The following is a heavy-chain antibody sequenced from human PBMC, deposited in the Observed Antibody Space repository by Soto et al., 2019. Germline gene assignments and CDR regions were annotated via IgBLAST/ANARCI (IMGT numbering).Heavy chain of an antibody. CDR2: MNPNSGNT. V-gene: IGHV1-8*01. CDR1: GYTFTSYD. Sequence: ASVKVSCKASGYTFTSYDINWVRQATGQGLEWMGWMNPNSGNTGYAQKFQGRVTMTRNTSISTAYMELSSLRSEDTAVYYCARGVGYSSSWYPDWFDPWGQGTLVTVSS. D-gene: IGHD6-13*01. CDR3: ARGVGYSSSWYPDWFDP. J-gene: IGHJ5*02.